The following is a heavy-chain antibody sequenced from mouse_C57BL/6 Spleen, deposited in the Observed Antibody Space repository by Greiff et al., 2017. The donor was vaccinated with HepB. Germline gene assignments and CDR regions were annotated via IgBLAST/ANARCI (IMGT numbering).Heavy chain of an antibody. V-gene: IGHV1-82*01. J-gene: IGHJ2*01. CDR2: IYPGDGDT. D-gene: IGHD1-1*01. CDR3: ARWDTTVVADFDY. Sequence: VKLMESGPELVKPGASVKISCKASGYAFSSSWMNWVKQRPGKGLEWIGRIYPGDGDTNYNGKFKGKATLTADKSSSTAYMQLSSLTSEDSAVYFCARWDTTVVADFDYWGQGTTLTVSS. CDR1: GYAFSSSW.